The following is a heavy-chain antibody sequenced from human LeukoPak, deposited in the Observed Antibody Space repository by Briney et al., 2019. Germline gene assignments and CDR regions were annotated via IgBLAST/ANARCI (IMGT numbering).Heavy chain of an antibody. CDR2: ISGSGGST. CDR1: GFTFSSYA. Sequence: GGSLRLSCAASGFTFSSYAMSWVRQAPGKGLEWVSAISGSGGSTYYADSVKGRFTISRDNSKNTLYLQINSLRAEDTAVYYCAKVGDYGDYGGFFYGMDVWGQGTTVTVSS. D-gene: IGHD4-17*01. V-gene: IGHV3-23*01. CDR3: AKVGDYGDYGGFFYGMDV. J-gene: IGHJ6*02.